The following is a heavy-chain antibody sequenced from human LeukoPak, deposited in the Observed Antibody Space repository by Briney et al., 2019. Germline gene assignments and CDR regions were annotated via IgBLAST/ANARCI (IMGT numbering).Heavy chain of an antibody. J-gene: IGHJ6*02. Sequence: PSETLSLTCTVSGGSISSYYWSWIRQPAGKGLERIGRIYTSGSTNYNPSLKSRVTMSVDTSKNQFSLKLSSVTAADTAVYYCARGTVYYYGSGSPGTYYYYYGMDVWGQGTTVTVSS. V-gene: IGHV4-4*07. CDR3: ARGTVYYYGSGSPGTYYYYYGMDV. CDR2: IYTSGST. CDR1: GGSISSYY. D-gene: IGHD3-10*01.